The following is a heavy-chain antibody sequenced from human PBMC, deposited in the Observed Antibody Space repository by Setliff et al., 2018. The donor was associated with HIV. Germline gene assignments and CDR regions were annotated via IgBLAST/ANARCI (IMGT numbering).Heavy chain of an antibody. D-gene: IGHD6-13*01. J-gene: IGHJ5*02. CDR3: ARRGSSWYSHWFDP. CDR2: ISYSGNA. CDR1: GGSISSGIQY. V-gene: IGHV4-39*01. Sequence: SETLSLTCNVSGGSISSGIQYWGWVRQSPGKGLEWSGTISYSGNAYYNPSLKSRVTISVETSKSQFSLNVKSMTAADTAIYSCARRGSSWYSHWFDPWGQGTLVTVSS.